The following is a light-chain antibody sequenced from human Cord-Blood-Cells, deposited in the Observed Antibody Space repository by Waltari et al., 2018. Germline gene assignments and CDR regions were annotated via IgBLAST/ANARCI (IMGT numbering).Light chain of an antibody. Sequence: QSALTQPASVSGSPGQSITISCTGTSRDVGGYNYVSCYQQHPGKAPKLMIYDVSRRPSGVSNRFSGSKSGNTASLTLSGLQAEDEADYYCSSYTSSSTLVFGGGTKLTVL. V-gene: IGLV2-14*01. CDR3: SSYTSSSTLV. CDR2: DVS. J-gene: IGLJ3*02. CDR1: SRDVGGYNY.